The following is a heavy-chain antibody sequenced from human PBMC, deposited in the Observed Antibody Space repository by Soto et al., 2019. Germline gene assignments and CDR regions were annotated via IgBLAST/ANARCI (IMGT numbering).Heavy chain of an antibody. D-gene: IGHD1-26*01. Sequence: GGSLRLSCAASGFTFSSYAMNWVRQSSGKGLEWVSTIGGRGSNTYYADSVKGRFTVSRDNPKNTAYLLMNSLKTEDTAIYYCSKYSGSSTIPAALGQGTLVTVSS. J-gene: IGHJ5*02. CDR1: GFTFSSYA. V-gene: IGHV3-23*01. CDR2: IGGRGSNT. CDR3: SKYSGSSTIPAA.